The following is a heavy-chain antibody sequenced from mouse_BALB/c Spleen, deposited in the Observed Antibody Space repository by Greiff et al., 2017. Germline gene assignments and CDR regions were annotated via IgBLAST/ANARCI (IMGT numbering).Heavy chain of an antibody. CDR3: ARWLTAMDY. Sequence: EVMLVESGGGLVQPGGSRKLSCAASGFTFSSFGMHWVRQAPEKGLEWVAYISSGSSTIYYADTVKGRFTISRDNPKNTLFLQMTSLRSEDTAMYYCARWLTAMDYWGQGTSVTVSS. CDR1: GFTFSSFG. D-gene: IGHD2-2*01. CDR2: ISSGSSTI. J-gene: IGHJ4*01. V-gene: IGHV5-17*02.